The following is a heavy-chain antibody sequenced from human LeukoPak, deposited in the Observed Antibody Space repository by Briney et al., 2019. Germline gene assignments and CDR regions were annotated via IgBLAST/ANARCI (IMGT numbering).Heavy chain of an antibody. CDR2: IKSKTDGGTT. Sequence: GGSLRLSCAASGFTFSNAWMSWVRQAPGKGLEWVGRIKSKTDGGTTDYAAPVKGRFTISRDDSKNTLYLQMNSLKTEDTAVYHCTTDSPYSSSWYYFDYWGQGTLVTVSS. J-gene: IGHJ4*02. V-gene: IGHV3-15*01. CDR3: TTDSPYSSSWYYFDY. D-gene: IGHD6-13*01. CDR1: GFTFSNAW.